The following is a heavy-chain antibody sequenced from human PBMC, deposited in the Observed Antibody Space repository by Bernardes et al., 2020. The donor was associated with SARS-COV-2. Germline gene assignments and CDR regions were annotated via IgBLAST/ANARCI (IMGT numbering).Heavy chain of an antibody. Sequence: SETLSLTCTVSGRSISSDFYYWSWIRQPAGKGLEWLGRIYIRGNTNYSPALNNRITISLDTSKNQFSLRLSSVTAADTAVYFCARDGDGYGTFDYWGQGALVTVSS. D-gene: IGHD5-12*01. V-gene: IGHV4-61*02. CDR1: GRSISSDFYY. CDR3: ARDGDGYGTFDY. J-gene: IGHJ4*02. CDR2: IYIRGNT.